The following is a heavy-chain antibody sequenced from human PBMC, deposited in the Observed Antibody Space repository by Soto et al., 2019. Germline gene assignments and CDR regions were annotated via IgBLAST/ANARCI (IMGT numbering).Heavy chain of an antibody. V-gene: IGHV3-30-3*01. CDR3: ARPYGDLRVHDAFDI. D-gene: IGHD4-17*01. Sequence: QVQLVESGGGVVQPGRSLRLSCAASGFTFSSYAMHWVRQAPGKGLEWVAVISYDGSNKYYADSVKGRFTISRDNAKNSLYLQMNSLRAEDTAVYYCARPYGDLRVHDAFDIWGQGTMVTVSS. CDR2: ISYDGSNK. J-gene: IGHJ3*02. CDR1: GFTFSSYA.